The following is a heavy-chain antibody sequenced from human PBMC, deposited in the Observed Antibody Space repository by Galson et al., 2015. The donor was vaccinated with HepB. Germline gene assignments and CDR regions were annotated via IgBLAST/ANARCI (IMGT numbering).Heavy chain of an antibody. CDR3: ARRIAAAGTKNAFDI. V-gene: IGHV5-51*03. CDR2: IYPGDSDT. D-gene: IGHD6-13*01. CDR1: GYSFSSYW. Sequence: QSGAEVKKPGESLKISCKGSGYSFSSYWIGWVRQMPGKGLEWMGIIYPGDSDTRYSPSFQGQVTISADESISTAYLQWSSLKASDTAMYDSARRIAAAGTKNAFDIWGQGTMVTVSS. J-gene: IGHJ3*02.